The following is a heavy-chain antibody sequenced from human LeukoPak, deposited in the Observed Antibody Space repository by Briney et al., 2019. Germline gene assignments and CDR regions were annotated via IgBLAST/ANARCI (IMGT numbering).Heavy chain of an antibody. CDR3: ARLDYYYYYMDV. CDR1: GGSISSGSYY. J-gene: IGHJ6*03. V-gene: IGHV4-61*02. Sequence: SETLSLTCTVSGGSISSGSYYWSWIRQPAGKGLEWIGRIYTSGSTNYNPSPKSRVTISVDTSKNQFSLKLSSVTAADTAVYYCARLDYYYYYMDVWGKGTTVTISS. CDR2: IYTSGST.